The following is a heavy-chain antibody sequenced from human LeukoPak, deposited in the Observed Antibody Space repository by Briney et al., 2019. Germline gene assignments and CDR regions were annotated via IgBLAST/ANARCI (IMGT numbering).Heavy chain of an antibody. Sequence: ASVKVSCKASGYTFTGYYMHWVRQAPGQGLEWMGWINPNSGGTNYAQKFQGRVTMTRDTSISTAYMELSRLRSDDTAVCYCARDLGYCSSTSCRNWFDPWGQGTLVTVSS. V-gene: IGHV1-2*02. CDR3: ARDLGYCSSTSCRNWFDP. J-gene: IGHJ5*02. D-gene: IGHD2-2*03. CDR1: GYTFTGYY. CDR2: INPNSGGT.